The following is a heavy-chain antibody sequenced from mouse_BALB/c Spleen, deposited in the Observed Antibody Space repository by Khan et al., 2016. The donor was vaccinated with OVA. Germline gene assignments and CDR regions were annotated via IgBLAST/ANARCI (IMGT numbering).Heavy chain of an antibody. CDR3: ARIYGSDFDY. D-gene: IGHD1-1*01. Sequence: VQLQQSGPELVKPGASVKISCKASGYSFTGYFIHWVMQSHGKSLEWIGRINPHIGETFYNQKFRGKATLTVDESSSTAHMELRSLASGDSAVYFCARIYGSDFDYWGQGTTLTVSS. CDR2: INPHIGET. J-gene: IGHJ2*01. V-gene: IGHV1-20*02. CDR1: GYSFTGYF.